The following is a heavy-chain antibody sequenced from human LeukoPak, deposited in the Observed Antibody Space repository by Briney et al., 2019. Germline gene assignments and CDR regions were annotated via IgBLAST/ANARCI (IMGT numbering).Heavy chain of an antibody. V-gene: IGHV3-23*01. CDR3: ARIVGSKPTIAFHF. Sequence: GGSLRLSCGDTGFTFSTYGLAWVRQSPGKGLEYVASISPSGGTTYYADSVKGRFMLSRDNYQNTVYLQMSSLGAEDTALYFCARIVGSKPTIAFHFWAQGTMVAVSS. J-gene: IGHJ3*01. CDR2: ISPSGGTT. CDR1: GFTFSTYG. D-gene: IGHD2-15*01.